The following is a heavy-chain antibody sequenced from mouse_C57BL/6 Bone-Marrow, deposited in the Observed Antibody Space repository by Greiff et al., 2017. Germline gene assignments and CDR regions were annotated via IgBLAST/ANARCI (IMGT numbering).Heavy chain of an antibody. J-gene: IGHJ2*01. Sequence: QVQLQQSGAELVRPGTSVKMSCKASGYTFTNYWIGWAKQRPGHGLEWIGDIYPGGGYTNYNEKFKGKATLTAYTSSSTAYMQFSSLTSEDSAIYYCARGHYYGSHDYWGQGTTLTVSS. V-gene: IGHV1-63*01. CDR1: GYTFTNYW. CDR3: ARGHYYGSHDY. D-gene: IGHD1-1*01. CDR2: IYPGGGYT.